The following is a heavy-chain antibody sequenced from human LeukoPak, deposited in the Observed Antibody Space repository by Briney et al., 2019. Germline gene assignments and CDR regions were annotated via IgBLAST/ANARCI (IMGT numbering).Heavy chain of an antibody. Sequence: SETLSLTCTVSGGSISSYYWSWIRQPAGKGLEWIGRIYTSGSTNYNPSLKSRVTMSVDTSKNQFSLKLSSVTAADTAVYYCARLSATVTTFHYYYYMDVWGKGTTVTISS. CDR2: IYTSGST. CDR3: ARLSATVTTFHYYYYMDV. CDR1: GGSISSYY. V-gene: IGHV4-4*07. D-gene: IGHD4-17*01. J-gene: IGHJ6*03.